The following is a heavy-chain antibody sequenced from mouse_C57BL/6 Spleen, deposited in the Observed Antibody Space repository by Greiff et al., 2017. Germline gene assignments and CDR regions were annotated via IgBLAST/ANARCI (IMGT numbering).Heavy chain of an antibody. D-gene: IGHD3-1*01. J-gene: IGHJ2*01. V-gene: IGHV1-72*01. CDR2: IDPNSGGT. Sequence: QVQLKQPGAELVKPGASVKLSCKASGYTFTSYWMHWVKQRPGRGLEWIGRIDPNSGGTKYNEKFKSKATLTVDKPSSTAYMQLSSLASGDSAVYYCARRREARFSYWSHGTTLTVSS. CDR1: GYTFTSYW. CDR3: ARRREARFSY.